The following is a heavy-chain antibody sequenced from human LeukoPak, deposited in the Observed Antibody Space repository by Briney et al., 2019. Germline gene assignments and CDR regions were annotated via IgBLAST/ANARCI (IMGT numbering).Heavy chain of an antibody. D-gene: IGHD2-15*01. CDR3: ARAAYCSGGSCQYYMDV. V-gene: IGHV4-34*01. J-gene: IGHJ6*03. Sequence: SETLSLTCAVYGGSFSGYYWSWIRQPPGKGLEWIGEINHSGSTNYNPSLKSRVTISVDTSKNQFSLKLTSVTAAATAVYYCARAAYCSGGSCQYYMDVWGKGTTVTVSS. CDR1: GGSFSGYY. CDR2: INHSGST.